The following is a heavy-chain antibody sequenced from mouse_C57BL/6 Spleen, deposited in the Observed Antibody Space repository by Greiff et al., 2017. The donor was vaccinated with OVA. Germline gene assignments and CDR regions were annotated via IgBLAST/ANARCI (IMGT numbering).Heavy chain of an antibody. J-gene: IGHJ2*01. Sequence: VKLVESGPGLVAPSQSLSITCTVSGFSLTSYGVPWVRQPPGKGLEWLVVIWSDGSTTYNSALKSRLSISKDNSKSQVFLKMNSLQTDDTAMYYCARHSGYSNYLDYWGQGTTLTVSS. CDR2: IWSDGST. D-gene: IGHD2-5*01. CDR3: ARHSGYSNYLDY. V-gene: IGHV2-6-1*01. CDR1: GFSLTSYG.